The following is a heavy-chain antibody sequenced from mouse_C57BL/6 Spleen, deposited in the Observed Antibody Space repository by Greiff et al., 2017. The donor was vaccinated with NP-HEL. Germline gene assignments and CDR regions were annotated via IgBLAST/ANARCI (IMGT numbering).Heavy chain of an antibody. CDR1: GYTFTDYY. V-gene: IGHV1-26*01. CDR3: ARSDGDYSYAMDY. CDR2: INPNNGGT. J-gene: IGHJ4*01. D-gene: IGHD2-13*01. Sequence: VQLQQSGPELVKPGASVKISCKASGYTFTDYYMNWVKQSHGKSLEWIGDINPNNGGTSYNQKFKGKATLTVYKSSSTASMGLRSLTSEDSAVYYCARSDGDYSYAMDYWGQGTSVTVSS.